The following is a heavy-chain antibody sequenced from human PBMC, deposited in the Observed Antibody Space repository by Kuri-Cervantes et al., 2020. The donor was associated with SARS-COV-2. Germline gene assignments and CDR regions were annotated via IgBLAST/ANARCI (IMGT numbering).Heavy chain of an antibody. V-gene: IGHV4-39*07. D-gene: IGHD6-13*01. CDR2: IYHSGST. J-gene: IGHJ4*02. CDR3: ATQGVRCSIGD. CDR1: GGSISSSSYY. Sequence: SETLSLTCTVSGGSISSSSYYWGWIRQPPGKGLEWIGSIYHSGSTYYNPSLKSRVTISVDTSKNQFSLKLSSVTAADTAVYYCATQGVRCSIGDWGQGTLVTVSS.